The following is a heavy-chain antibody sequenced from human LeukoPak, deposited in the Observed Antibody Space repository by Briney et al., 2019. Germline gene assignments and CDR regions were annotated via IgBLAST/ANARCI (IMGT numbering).Heavy chain of an antibody. Sequence: GASVKVSCKASGYTFTSYGISWVRQAPGQGLEWMGWISAYNGNTNYAQKLQGRVTMTTDTSTSTAYMELRSLRSDDTAVYYCARDLYCSSTSCYDYYYYGMDVWGQGTTVTVS. V-gene: IGHV1-18*01. CDR2: ISAYNGNT. D-gene: IGHD2-2*01. CDR3: ARDLYCSSTSCYDYYYYGMDV. CDR1: GYTFTSYG. J-gene: IGHJ6*02.